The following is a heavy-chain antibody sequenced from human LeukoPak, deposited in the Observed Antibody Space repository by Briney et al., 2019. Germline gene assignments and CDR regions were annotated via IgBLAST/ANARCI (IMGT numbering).Heavy chain of an antibody. Sequence: SQSLSLTCAISGDSVTTNRAGWHWIRQSPSRGLEWLGRTYYRSRWYNDYAVSVKSRITINPDASKNQFSLQLNSVTPEDTAVYYCARNQTGHVACAMWAQEPMVTISS. CDR2: TYYRSRWYN. CDR1: GDSVTTNRAG. V-gene: IGHV6-1*01. J-gene: IGHJ3*02. CDR3: ARNQTGHVACAM. D-gene: IGHD3-9*01.